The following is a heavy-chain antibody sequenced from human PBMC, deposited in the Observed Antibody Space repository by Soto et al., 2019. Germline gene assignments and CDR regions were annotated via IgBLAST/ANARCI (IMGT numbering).Heavy chain of an antibody. CDR2: TYYNGDT. D-gene: IGHD6-19*01. Sequence: SETLSLTCTVSDDSFRGADYYWSWIRQPLGKGPEWIGYTYYNGDTKYNPALKSRVTMSVDTSKNQFSLRLSSVTAADTAVYFCARGPAYIDGWRTFDFWGRGILVTVSS. CDR1: DDSFRGADYY. V-gene: IGHV4-61*08. J-gene: IGHJ4*02. CDR3: ARGPAYIDGWRTFDF.